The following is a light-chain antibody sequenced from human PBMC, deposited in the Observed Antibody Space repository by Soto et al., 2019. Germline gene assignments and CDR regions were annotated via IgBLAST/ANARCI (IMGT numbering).Light chain of an antibody. V-gene: IGLV2-8*01. CDR3: CSYAGGNHLKV. CDR1: SNDVGGYNY. J-gene: IGLJ3*02. Sequence: QSVLTQPPSASGSPGQSVTISCTGTSNDVGGYNYVSWYQQHPGKAPKVMIYEVSKRPSGVPDRFSGSKSGNTASLIVSGLQAGDEGEYYCCSYAGGNHLKVFGGGTKLTVL. CDR2: EVS.